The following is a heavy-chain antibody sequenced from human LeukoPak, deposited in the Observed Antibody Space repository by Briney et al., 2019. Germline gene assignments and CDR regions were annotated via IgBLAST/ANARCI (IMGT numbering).Heavy chain of an antibody. V-gene: IGHV4-34*01. J-gene: IGHJ6*02. CDR1: GGSFSGYY. Sequence: SETLSLTCAVYGGSFSGYYWSWIRQPPGKRLEWIGEINHSGSTNYNPSLKSRVTISVDTSKNQFSLKLSSVTAADTAVYYCARGPVNTAHYYYYYGMDVWGQGTTVTVSS. CDR3: ARGPVNTAHYYYYYGMDV. CDR2: INHSGST. D-gene: IGHD5-18*01.